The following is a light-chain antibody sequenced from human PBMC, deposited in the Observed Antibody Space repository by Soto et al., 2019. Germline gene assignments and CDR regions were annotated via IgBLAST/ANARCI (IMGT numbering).Light chain of an antibody. CDR1: QDISGW. CDR2: AAS. J-gene: IGKJ1*01. V-gene: IGKV1D-12*01. Sequence: DIQMPQSPSSVSASVGDRVTITCRASQDISGWLAWFQQKPGKAPNLLIYAASILQSGVPSRFSGSGSGTDFTLTITSLQPEDFATDYCQQANSFPWTFGQGTKVEL. CDR3: QQANSFPWT.